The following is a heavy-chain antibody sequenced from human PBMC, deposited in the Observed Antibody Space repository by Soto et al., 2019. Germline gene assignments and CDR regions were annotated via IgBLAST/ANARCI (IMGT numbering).Heavy chain of an antibody. CDR3: ARDHGLAWAVRPANYYYAMDV. J-gene: IGHJ6*02. Sequence: QAQLARSGPELKSPGASVKVSCKASGYTFTDYAISWVRQAPGQGFQWVGWISPYSGNTTSAENFFDRVTMTTDTSTKTAYLELRSLRSDDTAVYYCARDHGLAWAVRPANYYYAMDVWGQGTTVTVSS. V-gene: IGHV1-18*04. CDR2: ISPYSGNT. CDR1: GYTFTDYA. D-gene: IGHD6-6*01.